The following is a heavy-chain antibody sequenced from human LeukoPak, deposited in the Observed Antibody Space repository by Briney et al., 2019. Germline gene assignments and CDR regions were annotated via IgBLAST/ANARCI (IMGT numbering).Heavy chain of an antibody. CDR1: GFSFEDYG. CDR2: INDNGDKT. Sequence: TGRSLRLSCEVSGFSFEDYGKHWVRQPPGQGQEWDSSINDNGDKTAYENSVKSRFTVSRDNAKKSLYLQMNSLRPEDTALYYCAKHLRATNTYLCYCLDVWGPGTTVTVSS. D-gene: IGHD2-8*01. J-gene: IGHJ6*02. CDR3: AKHLRATNTYLCYCLDV. V-gene: IGHV3-9*01.